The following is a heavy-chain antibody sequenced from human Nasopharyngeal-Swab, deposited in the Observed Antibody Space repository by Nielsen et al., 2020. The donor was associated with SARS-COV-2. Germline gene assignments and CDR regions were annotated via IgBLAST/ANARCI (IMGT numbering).Heavy chain of an antibody. Sequence: GGSLRLSCAASGFTFSSYWMSWVRQAPGKGLEWVANIKQDGSEKYYVDSVKGRFSISRDNAKNSLYLQMNSLRAEDTAVYYCAREAIFGDYTYIDYWGQGTLVTVSS. V-gene: IGHV3-7*01. CDR2: IKQDGSEK. J-gene: IGHJ4*02. CDR1: GFTFSSYW. D-gene: IGHD4-17*01. CDR3: AREAIFGDYTYIDY.